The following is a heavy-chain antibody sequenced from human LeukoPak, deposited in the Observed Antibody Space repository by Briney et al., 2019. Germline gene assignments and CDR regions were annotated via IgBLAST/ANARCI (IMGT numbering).Heavy chain of an antibody. Sequence: GGSLRPSCAASGFTFSSYSMNWVRQAPGKGLEWVSSISSSSSYIYYADSVKGRFTISRDNAKNSLYLQMNSLRAEDTAVYYCARGEVAFGGVKGYWGQGTLVTVSS. CDR3: ARGEVAFGGVKGY. J-gene: IGHJ4*02. D-gene: IGHD3-16*01. CDR2: ISSSSSYI. V-gene: IGHV3-21*01. CDR1: GFTFSSYS.